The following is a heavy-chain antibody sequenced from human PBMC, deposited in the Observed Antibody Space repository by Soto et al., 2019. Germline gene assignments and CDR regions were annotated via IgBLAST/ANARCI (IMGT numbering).Heavy chain of an antibody. CDR2: IYDDGSA. V-gene: IGHV4-59*01. CDR3: ARDKYCSGGSCRKNWFDP. D-gene: IGHD2-15*01. CDR1: GGSISSSY. J-gene: IGHJ5*02. Sequence: PSETLSLTCTVSGGSISSSYWSWIRQPPGKGLEWLAYIYDDGSANYNPSLKSRATISLDMSKNQVSLKLTSVTAADTAVYYCARDKYCSGGSCRKNWFDPWGQGTLVTVSS.